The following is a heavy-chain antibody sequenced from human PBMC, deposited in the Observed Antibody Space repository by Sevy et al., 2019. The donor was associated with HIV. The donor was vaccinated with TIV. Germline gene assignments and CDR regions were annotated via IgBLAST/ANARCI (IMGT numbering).Heavy chain of an antibody. CDR3: ARAVPATDAFDI. CDR2: ISSRSTFT. Sequence: GGSLRLSCAASGFTFSSYSMNWVRQAPGKGLEWVSSISSRSTFTYYADSLKGRFTISRDNAKNSVYLQMNSLRGEDTAVFYCARAVPATDAFDIWGQGTLVTVSS. CDR1: GFTFSSYS. V-gene: IGHV3-21*01. J-gene: IGHJ3*02. D-gene: IGHD6-19*01.